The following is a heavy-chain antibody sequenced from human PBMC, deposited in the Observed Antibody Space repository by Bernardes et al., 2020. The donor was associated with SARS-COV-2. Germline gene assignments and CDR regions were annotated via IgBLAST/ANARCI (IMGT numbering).Heavy chain of an antibody. CDR1: GFSFSNYA. CDR3: AKGTQFLPKYHYYGLDV. J-gene: IGHJ6*02. Sequence: GGSLRLSCVASGFSFSNYAMTWVRQAPGKGLEWVATISGGATTTFYADSVKGRFTISRDNSKNTLSLQMTSLRVEDTGLYYCAKGTQFLPKYHYYGLDVWGQGTTVTVSS. CDR2: ISGGATTT. D-gene: IGHD2-15*01. V-gene: IGHV3-23*01.